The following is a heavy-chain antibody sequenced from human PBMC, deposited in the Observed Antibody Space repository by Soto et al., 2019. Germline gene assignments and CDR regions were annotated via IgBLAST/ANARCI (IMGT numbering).Heavy chain of an antibody. CDR3: ARGDFWSGHYRDYYYGMDV. CDR2: IIPIFGTA. J-gene: IGHJ6*02. D-gene: IGHD3-3*01. CDR1: GGTFSSYA. Sequence: QVQLVQSGAEVKKPGSSVKVSCKASGGTFSSYAISWVRQAPGQGLEWMGGIIPIFGTANYAQKFQGRVTITADESTSTAYMEVSSLRSEDTAVYYCARGDFWSGHYRDYYYGMDVWGQGTTVTVSS. V-gene: IGHV1-69*01.